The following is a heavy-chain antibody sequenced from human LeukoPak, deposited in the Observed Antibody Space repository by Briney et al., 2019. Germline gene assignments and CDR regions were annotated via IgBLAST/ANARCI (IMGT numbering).Heavy chain of an antibody. D-gene: IGHD5-18*01. V-gene: IGHV1-46*01. CDR2: INPSGGST. J-gene: IGHJ6*03. Sequence: ASVKVSCKASGYTFTSYYMHWVRQAPGQGLEWMGIINPSGGSTSYAQKFQGRVTITADKSTSTAYMELSSLRSEDTAVYYCAVGYSYGPGSYYYYYMDVWGKGTTVTVSS. CDR1: GYTFTSYY. CDR3: AVGYSYGPGSYYYYYMDV.